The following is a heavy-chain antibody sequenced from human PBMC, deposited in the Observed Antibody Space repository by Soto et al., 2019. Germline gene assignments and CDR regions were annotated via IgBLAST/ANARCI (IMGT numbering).Heavy chain of an antibody. D-gene: IGHD2-21*02. CDR2: ISYDGSNK. Sequence: GGSLSLSCAASGFTFSSYAMHWVRQAPAKGLEWVAVISYDGSNKYYADSVKGRFTISRDNSKNTVYLEMSSQRAEDTAVYYCAKDSVVTGGGMDVWGQGATVTVSS. CDR1: GFTFSSYA. CDR3: AKDSVVTGGGMDV. V-gene: IGHV3-30-3*01. J-gene: IGHJ6*02.